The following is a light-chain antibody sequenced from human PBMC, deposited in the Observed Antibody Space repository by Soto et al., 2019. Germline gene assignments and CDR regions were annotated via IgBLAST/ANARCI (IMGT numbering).Light chain of an antibody. CDR1: SANLGAAYN. V-gene: IGLV1-40*01. Sequence: QSVLTQPPSVSGAPGQRVTISCTGSSANLGAAYNVDWYQQLPVTAPKLLLYGNNNRPSGVPARFSGSKSGTSASLAIAGLQAEDEGDYYCQSYDSSLSGYVFGTGTKLTVL. CDR3: QSYDSSLSGYV. CDR2: GNN. J-gene: IGLJ1*01.